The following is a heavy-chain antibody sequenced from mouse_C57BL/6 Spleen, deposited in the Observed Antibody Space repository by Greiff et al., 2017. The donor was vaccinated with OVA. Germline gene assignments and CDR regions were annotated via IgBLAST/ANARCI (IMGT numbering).Heavy chain of an antibody. J-gene: IGHJ2*01. CDR2: IYPGDGDT. CDR3: AVYYGNQYYFDY. V-gene: IGHV1-82*01. D-gene: IGHD2-1*01. Sequence: LVESGPELVKPGASVKISCKASGYAFSSSWMNWVKQRPGKGLEWIGRIYPGDGDTNYNGKFKGKATLTADKSSSTAYMQLSSLTSEDSAVYFCAVYYGNQYYFDYWGQGTTLTVSS. CDR1: GYAFSSSW.